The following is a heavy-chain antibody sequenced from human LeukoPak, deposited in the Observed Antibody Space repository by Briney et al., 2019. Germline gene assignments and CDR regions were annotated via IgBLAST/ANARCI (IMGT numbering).Heavy chain of an antibody. CDR3: ASFYYGSGSYAPSAFDI. CDR2: IYHSGST. CDR1: DGSISSGGYS. Sequence: SQTLSLTCAVSDGSISSGGYSWSWIRQPPGKGLEWIGYIYHSGSTCYNPSLKSRVTISVDRSKNQFSLKLSSVTAADTAVYYCASFYYGSGSYAPSAFDIWGQGTMVTVSS. J-gene: IGHJ3*02. V-gene: IGHV4-30-2*01. D-gene: IGHD3-10*01.